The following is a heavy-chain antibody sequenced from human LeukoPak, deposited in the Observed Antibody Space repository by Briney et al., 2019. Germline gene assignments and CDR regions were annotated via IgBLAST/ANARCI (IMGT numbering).Heavy chain of an antibody. CDR2: ISSSSSYI. CDR1: GFTFSSYS. D-gene: IGHD3-22*01. J-gene: IGHJ6*02. Sequence: PGGSLRLSCAASGFTFSSYSMNWVRQAPGKGLEWVSSISSSSSYIYYADSVKGRFTISRDNAKNSLYLQMNSLRAEDTAVYYCARAYSSGYYYYYGMDVWGQGTTVTVS. V-gene: IGHV3-21*01. CDR3: ARAYSSGYYYYYGMDV.